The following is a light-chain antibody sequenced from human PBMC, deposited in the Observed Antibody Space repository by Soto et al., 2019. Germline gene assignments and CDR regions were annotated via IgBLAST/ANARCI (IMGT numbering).Light chain of an antibody. CDR2: DVT. CDR1: TSDIGAYNY. CDR3: SSYTTINTVVL. Sequence: QSALTQPASVSGSPGQSITFSCTGTTSDIGAYNYVSWYQHHPGKAPKLLIYDVTARPSGVSDRFSGSKSGTTASLTISGLQAEDEADYFCSSYTTINTVVLFGGGTKRTVL. V-gene: IGLV2-14*03. J-gene: IGLJ3*02.